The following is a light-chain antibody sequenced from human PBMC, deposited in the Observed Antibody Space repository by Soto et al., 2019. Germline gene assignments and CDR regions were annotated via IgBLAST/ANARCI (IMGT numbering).Light chain of an antibody. V-gene: IGKV1-5*01. CDR3: QQYNSYSWT. CDR1: QSISSW. J-gene: IGKJ1*01. Sequence: DIQMTQSPSTLSASVVDRVTITCLASQSISSWLAWYQQKPGKAPKLLIYDASSLQSGVPSRFSGSGFGTEFTLTISSLQPDDFATYYCQQYNSYSWTFGQGTKVDIK. CDR2: DAS.